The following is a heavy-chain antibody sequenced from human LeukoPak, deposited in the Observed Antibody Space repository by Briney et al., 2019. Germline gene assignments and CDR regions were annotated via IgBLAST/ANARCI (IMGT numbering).Heavy chain of an antibody. J-gene: IGHJ4*02. V-gene: IGHV3-30*02. CDR3: AKGGLRGKYFFDY. CDR1: GFSFSSFA. D-gene: IGHD1-26*01. Sequence: GGSLRLSCATSGFSFSSFAMHWVRRAPGKGLEWVAVIWYDGSRKYYADSVKGRFTISRDNSKNTLDLQMISLRAEDTAVYYCAKGGLRGKYFFDYWGQGTQVTVSS. CDR2: IWYDGSRK.